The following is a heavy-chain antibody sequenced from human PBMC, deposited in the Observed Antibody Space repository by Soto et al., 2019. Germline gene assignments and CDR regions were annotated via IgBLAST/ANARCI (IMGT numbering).Heavy chain of an antibody. CDR2: IYYSGST. V-gene: IGHV4-30-4*01. D-gene: IGHD4-17*01. CDR3: ARFTGDGENWFDP. J-gene: IGHJ5*01. Sequence: SETLSLTCSVSGGSISSSDYYWSWIRQPPGKGLEWIGYIYYSGSTYYNPALKSRVAISVDTSKNQFSLKFNSVTAADTAVYYCARFTGDGENWFDPWGQGTLVTVSS. CDR1: GGSISSSDYY.